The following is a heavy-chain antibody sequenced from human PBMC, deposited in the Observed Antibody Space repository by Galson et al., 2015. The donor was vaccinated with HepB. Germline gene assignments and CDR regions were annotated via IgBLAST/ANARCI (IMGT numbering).Heavy chain of an antibody. CDR1: GYTFTTYG. CDR3: ARGPSYCSSTSCYLDN. Sequence: SVKVSCKASGYTFTTYGISWVRQAPGQGLEWMGWISAYHGNTNYAQKLQGRVTMTTDTSTSTAYMELRSLRSDDTAVYYCARGPSYCSSTSCYLDNWGQGTLVTVSS. V-gene: IGHV1-18*01. CDR2: ISAYHGNT. J-gene: IGHJ4*02. D-gene: IGHD2-2*01.